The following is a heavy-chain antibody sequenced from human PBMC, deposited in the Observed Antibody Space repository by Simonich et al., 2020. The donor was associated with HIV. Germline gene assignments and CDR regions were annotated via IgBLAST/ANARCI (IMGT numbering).Heavy chain of an antibody. J-gene: IGHJ4*02. CDR3: AKDRYYNFWSGYYDY. CDR2: NRGSGGRQ. Sequence: EVQLLESGGGLVQPGGSLRLSCAASGFTFSSYAMSWVRQAPGKGLGWVSANRGSGGRQYDADSLKGRFTISRDNSKNTLYLQMNSLRAEDTAVYYCAKDRYYNFWSGYYDYWGQGTLVTVSS. D-gene: IGHD3-3*01. CDR1: GFTFSSYA. V-gene: IGHV3-23*01.